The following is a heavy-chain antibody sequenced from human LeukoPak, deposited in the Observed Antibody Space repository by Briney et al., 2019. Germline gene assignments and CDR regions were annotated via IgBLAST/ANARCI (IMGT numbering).Heavy chain of an antibody. D-gene: IGHD2-15*01. J-gene: IGHJ4*02. CDR3: ARSNGCSGGSCYVAY. V-gene: IGHV4-31*03. Sequence: SQTLSLTCTVSGGSISSGGYYWSWIRQHPGKGLEWIAYIYYSGSTYYNPSLKSRVTISVDTSKNQFSLKLSSVTAADTAVYYCARSNGCSGGSCYVAYWGQGTLVTVSS. CDR1: GGSISSGGYY. CDR2: IYYSGST.